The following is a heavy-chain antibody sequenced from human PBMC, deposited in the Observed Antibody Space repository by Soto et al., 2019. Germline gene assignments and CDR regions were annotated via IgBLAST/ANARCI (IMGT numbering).Heavy chain of an antibody. CDR2: ISWNSGSI. CDR1: GFTFDDYA. V-gene: IGHV3-9*01. D-gene: IGHD3-3*01. Sequence: PGGSLRLSCAASGFTFDDYAMHWVRQAPGKGLEWVSGISWNSGSIGYADSVKGRFTISRDNAKNSLYLQMNSLRAEDTTLYYCVKDMSSDFWSGYNWFDPWGQGTLVTVSS. CDR3: VKDMSSDFWSGYNWFDP. J-gene: IGHJ5*02.